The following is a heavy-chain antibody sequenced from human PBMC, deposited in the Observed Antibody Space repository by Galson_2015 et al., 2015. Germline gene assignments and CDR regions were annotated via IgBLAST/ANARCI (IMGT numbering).Heavy chain of an antibody. CDR2: IKQDGSDK. CDR3: AREDHSNYGY. Sequence: SLRLSCAASGFTFSSYWMAWVRQAPGRGLEWVASIKQDGSDKYYVDSVKGRFTISKDNAKNSLYLQMNSLRAEDTAVYYCAREDHSNYGYWGQGTLVTVSS. J-gene: IGHJ4*02. V-gene: IGHV3-7*01. D-gene: IGHD4-11*01. CDR1: GFTFSSYW.